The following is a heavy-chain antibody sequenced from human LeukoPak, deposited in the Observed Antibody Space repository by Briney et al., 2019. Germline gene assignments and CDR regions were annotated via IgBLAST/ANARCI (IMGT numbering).Heavy chain of an antibody. D-gene: IGHD1-1*01. CDR2: IISSSSYT. CDR3: ARGTGTTAYFDY. J-gene: IGHJ4*02. V-gene: IGHV3-11*06. CDR1: GFTFISYY. Sequence: GSLRLPCSASGFTFISYYMSWIRQAPGKGVEWVSYIISSSSYTKYGDSVKDRFTISRDNPKNSLYLQVNSLRAEDTAVHYCARGTGTTAYFDYWGQGTLVTVSS.